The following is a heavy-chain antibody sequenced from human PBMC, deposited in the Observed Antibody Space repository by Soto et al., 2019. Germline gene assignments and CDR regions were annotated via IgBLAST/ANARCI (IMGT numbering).Heavy chain of an antibody. J-gene: IGHJ4*02. CDR3: ARSYSSSWYWVFDY. CDR1: GGSIRSSNYY. D-gene: IGHD6-13*01. V-gene: IGHV4-39*01. Sequence: PSETLSLTCTVSGGSIRSSNYYWGWIRQPPGKGLERIGSIFYSGSPYYNPSLKSRVTISVDTSKNQFSLKLSSVTAADTAVYYCARSYSSSWYWVFDYWGQGTLVTVSS. CDR2: IFYSGSP.